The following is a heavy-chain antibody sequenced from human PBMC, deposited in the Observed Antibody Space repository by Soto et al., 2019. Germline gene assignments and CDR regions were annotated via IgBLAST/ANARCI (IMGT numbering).Heavy chain of an antibody. J-gene: IGHJ4*02. CDR1: GDSINSDNYY. CDR3: ARLEGLATISYFFDY. D-gene: IGHD3-9*01. Sequence: QLQLQESGPGLVKPSETLSLTCSVSGDSINSDNYYWGWIRQPPGKGLEWIVSIYYCGNTYYNTSLQTRVTISLDKSKSPFSLKLNSVTAAASAVYFCARLEGLATISYFFDYLGQGTLVTVSS. V-gene: IGHV4-39*01. CDR2: IYYCGNT.